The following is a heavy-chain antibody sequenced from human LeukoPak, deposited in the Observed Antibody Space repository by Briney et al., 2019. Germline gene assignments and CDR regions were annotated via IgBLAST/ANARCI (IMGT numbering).Heavy chain of an antibody. CDR2: INHSGST. V-gene: IGHV4-34*01. D-gene: IGHD1-26*01. Sequence: KPSETLSPTCAVYGGSFSGFYWGWIRQPPGKGVGWIGEINHSGSTNYNPSLKSRVTISVDTSKNQFSLKLSSVTAADTAVYYCARGRGSSSIGYWGQGTLVTVSS. CDR1: GGSFSGFY. CDR3: ARGRGSSSIGY. J-gene: IGHJ4*02.